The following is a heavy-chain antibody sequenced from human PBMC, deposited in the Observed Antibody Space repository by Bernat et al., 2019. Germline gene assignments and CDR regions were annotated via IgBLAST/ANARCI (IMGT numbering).Heavy chain of an antibody. CDR2: IYSSGST. D-gene: IGHD1-26*01. J-gene: IGHJ3*02. CDR1: GVSISGYY. Sequence: QVQLQESGPGLVKPSETLSLTCTVSGVSISGYYWIWIRQPPGKGLEWIGYIYSSGSTNYNPSLKSRVTISVDTSKNQFSLKLTSVTAADTAVYYCAKLTVGWRAFDIWGQGTMVTVSS. CDR3: AKLTVGWRAFDI. V-gene: IGHV4-59*01.